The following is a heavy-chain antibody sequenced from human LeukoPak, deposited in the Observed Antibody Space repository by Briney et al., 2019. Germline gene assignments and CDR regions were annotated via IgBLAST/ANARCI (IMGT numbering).Heavy chain of an antibody. D-gene: IGHD6-13*01. V-gene: IGHV4-39*01. CDR1: GGSISSSNYY. CDR2: IYYSGST. Sequence: PSETLSLTCTVSGGSISSSNYYWGWSRQPPGKGLEWIGSIYYSGSTYYNPSLKSRVTISVDTSKNQFSLKLGSVTAADTAVYYCARQASSSWYLYYYYYMDVWGKGTTVTISS. CDR3: ARQASSSWYLYYYYYMDV. J-gene: IGHJ6*03.